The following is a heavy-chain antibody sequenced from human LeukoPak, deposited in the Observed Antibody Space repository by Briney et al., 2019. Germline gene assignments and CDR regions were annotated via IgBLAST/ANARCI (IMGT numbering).Heavy chain of an antibody. CDR3: ARSEEYCSSTSCPIDY. CDR1: GFTFSDYY. V-gene: IGHV3-11*06. D-gene: IGHD2-2*01. J-gene: IGHJ4*02. CDR2: ISSSSSYI. Sequence: GGSLRLSCAASGFTFSDYYMSWIRQAPGKGLEWVSYISSSSSYINYADSVKGRFTISRDNAKNSLYLQMNSLRAEDTAVYYCARSEEYCSSTSCPIDYWGQGTLVTVSS.